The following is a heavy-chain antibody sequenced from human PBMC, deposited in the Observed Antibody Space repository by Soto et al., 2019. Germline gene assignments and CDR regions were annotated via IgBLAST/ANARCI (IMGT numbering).Heavy chain of an antibody. CDR2: ISGSGGST. V-gene: IGHV3-23*01. Sequence: GGALRPPCAASGFTFSSYAIGWGRQAPGEGLEWVSAISGSGGSTYYADSVKGRFTISRDNSKNTLYLQMNSLRAEDTAVYYCAKNGYYDSSGYFVLDYWGQGTLVTVSS. J-gene: IGHJ4*02. CDR3: AKNGYYDSSGYFVLDY. CDR1: GFTFSSYA. D-gene: IGHD3-22*01.